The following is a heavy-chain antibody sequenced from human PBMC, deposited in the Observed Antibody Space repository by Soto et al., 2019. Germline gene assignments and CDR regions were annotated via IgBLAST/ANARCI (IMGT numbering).Heavy chain of an antibody. Sequence: QVQLVESGGGVVQPGRSLRLSCAASGFTFISHGMNLVRQAPAKGLDWVALSWYDGSNKYYADSVKGRFTISRDNFKNTLYMQMNSLRVEDTAVYYCAKDGGDALRALVRGAIMNAFDIWGQGTMVTVSS. J-gene: IGHJ3*02. D-gene: IGHD3-10*01. CDR2: SWYDGSNK. V-gene: IGHV3-33*06. CDR3: AKDGGDALRALVRGAIMNAFDI. CDR1: GFTFISHG.